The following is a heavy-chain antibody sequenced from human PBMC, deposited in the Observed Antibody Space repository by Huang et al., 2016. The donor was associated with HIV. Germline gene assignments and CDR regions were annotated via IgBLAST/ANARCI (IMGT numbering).Heavy chain of an antibody. CDR1: GFSFRNYA. D-gene: IGHD3-3*01. Sequence: QVQLVESGGGVVQPGTSLRLSCAAAGFSFRNYAMHWVRQAPGKGREGVASISWDGNDKDYGDSVKGRFSISRDNAKNTLSLQMNRLRIEDTAVYYCVKDSPGVITIFGGDVWGDGTTVTVSS. J-gene: IGHJ6*04. CDR3: VKDSPGVITIFGGDV. CDR2: ISWDGNDK. V-gene: IGHV3-30*18.